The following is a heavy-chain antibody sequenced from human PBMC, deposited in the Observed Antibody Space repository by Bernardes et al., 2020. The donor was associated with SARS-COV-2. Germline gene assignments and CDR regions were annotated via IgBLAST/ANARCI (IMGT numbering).Heavy chain of an antibody. CDR2: IYYSGST. V-gene: IGHV4-59*01. D-gene: IGHD3-9*01. J-gene: IGHJ6*02. CDR3: AREGLRYFDWLPYGMDV. CDR1: GGSISSYY. Sequence: TLSLTCTVSGGSISSYYWSWIRQPPGKGLEWIGYIYYSGSTNYNPPLKSRVTISVDTSKNQFSLKLSSVTAADTAVYYCAREGLRYFDWLPYGMDVWGQGTTVTVSS.